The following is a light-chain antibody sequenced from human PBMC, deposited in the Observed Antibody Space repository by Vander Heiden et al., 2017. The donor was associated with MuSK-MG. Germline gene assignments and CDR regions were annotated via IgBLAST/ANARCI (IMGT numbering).Light chain of an antibody. J-gene: IGKJ4*01. CDR2: GAS. V-gene: IGKV3-20*01. Sequence: EIVLTQSPGTLSLSPGERATLSCRASQSVTSSYVAWYQHKPGQAPSLLIYGASVRATGIPDRFSGSGSGTDFTLTISRLEPEDFAVYFCQQYANSPLTFGGGTMVEIK. CDR1: QSVTSSY. CDR3: QQYANSPLT.